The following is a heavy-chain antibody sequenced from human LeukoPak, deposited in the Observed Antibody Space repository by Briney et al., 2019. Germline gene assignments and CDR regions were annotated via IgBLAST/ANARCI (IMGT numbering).Heavy chain of an antibody. D-gene: IGHD5-18*01. CDR3: ARSGGYSSYYYYMDV. V-gene: IGHV3-23*01. J-gene: IGHJ6*03. CDR2: ISGSGGST. CDR1: GFTFSSYA. Sequence: LGGSLRLSCAASGFTFSSYAMSWVRQAPGKGLEWVSAISGSGGSTYYADSVKGRFTISRDNSKNTLYLQMNSLRAEDTAVYYCARSGGYSSYYYYMDVWGKGTTATVSS.